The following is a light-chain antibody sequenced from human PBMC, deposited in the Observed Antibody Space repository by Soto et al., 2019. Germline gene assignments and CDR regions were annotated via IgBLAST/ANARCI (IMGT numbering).Light chain of an antibody. J-gene: IGLJ2*01. Sequence: ALTQPASVSGSPGQSIALSCTGTSSDVGAYKYVSWYQQYPGNAPKLMIYDVTERPSGVSDRFSGSKSGNTASLTISGLQAEDEADYYCSSFTTSSTVLFGGGTKVTVL. CDR2: DVT. CDR3: SSFTTSSTVL. V-gene: IGLV2-14*03. CDR1: SSDVGAYKY.